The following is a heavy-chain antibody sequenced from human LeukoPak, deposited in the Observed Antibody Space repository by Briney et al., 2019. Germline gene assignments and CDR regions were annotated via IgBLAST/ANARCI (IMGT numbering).Heavy chain of an antibody. V-gene: IGHV1-3*01. J-gene: IGHJ4*02. Sequence: GASVKVSCKASGYTFTSYAMHWVRQAPGQRLEWMGCINAGNGNTKYSQKFQGRVTITRDTSASTAYMELSSLRSEDTAVYYCARDPRRMGWVQLERPFDYWGQGTLVTVSS. CDR2: INAGNGNT. D-gene: IGHD1-1*01. CDR3: ARDPRRMGWVQLERPFDY. CDR1: GYTFTSYA.